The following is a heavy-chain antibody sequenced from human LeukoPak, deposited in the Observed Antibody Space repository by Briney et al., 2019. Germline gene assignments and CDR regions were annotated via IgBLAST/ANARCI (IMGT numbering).Heavy chain of an antibody. V-gene: IGHV1-69*13. CDR1: GYTFPSYF. D-gene: IGHD2-2*01. CDR3: AREVVVVPAATYYYYYGMDV. J-gene: IGHJ6*02. CDR2: IIPIFGTA. Sequence: WASVKVSCKASGYTFPSYFMHWVRQAPGQGLEWMGGIIPIFGTANYAQKFQGRVTITADESTSTAYMELSSLRSEDTAVYYCAREVVVVPAATYYYYYGMDVWGQGTTVTVSS.